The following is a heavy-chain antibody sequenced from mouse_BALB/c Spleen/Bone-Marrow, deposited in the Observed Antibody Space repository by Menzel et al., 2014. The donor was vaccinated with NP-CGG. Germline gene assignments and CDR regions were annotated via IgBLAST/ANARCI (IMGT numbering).Heavy chain of an antibody. Sequence: QVQLQQSGAELAKPGASVKMSCKASGYTFTNYWMHWIKPRPGQGLEWIGYINPSTGYTEYNQKFKDKATLTADKSSSTAYMQLSSLTSEDSAVYYCARKGYGNYHYYAMDYWGQGTSVTVSS. CDR1: GYTFTNYW. V-gene: IGHV1-7*01. D-gene: IGHD2-1*01. CDR2: INPSTGYT. J-gene: IGHJ4*01. CDR3: ARKGYGNYHYYAMDY.